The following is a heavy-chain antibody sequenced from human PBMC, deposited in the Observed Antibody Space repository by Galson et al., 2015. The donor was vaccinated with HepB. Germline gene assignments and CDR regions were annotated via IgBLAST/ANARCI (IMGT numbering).Heavy chain of an antibody. Sequence: SLRLSCAASGFTFSNAWMSWVRQAPGKGLEWVGRIKSKTDGGTTDYAAPVKGRFTISRDDSKNTLYLQMNSLKTEDTAVYYCTTESLDVDTAMVRVYWGQGTLVTVSS. J-gene: IGHJ4*02. V-gene: IGHV3-15*01. D-gene: IGHD5-18*01. CDR2: IKSKTDGGTT. CDR1: GFTFSNAW. CDR3: TTESLDVDTAMVRVY.